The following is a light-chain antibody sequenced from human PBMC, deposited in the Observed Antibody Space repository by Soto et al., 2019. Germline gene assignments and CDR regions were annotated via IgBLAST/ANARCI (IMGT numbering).Light chain of an antibody. Sequence: QSVLTQPASVSGSPGQSITISCTETSSDVGVHNYVSWYQQHPGKAPKLMIYEVNNRPSGVSNRFSGSKSDNTASLTISGLQAEDEADYYCSSYTSRSSLVFGGGTQMTVL. J-gene: IGLJ3*02. CDR1: SSDVGVHNY. CDR3: SSYTSRSSLV. V-gene: IGLV2-14*01. CDR2: EVN.